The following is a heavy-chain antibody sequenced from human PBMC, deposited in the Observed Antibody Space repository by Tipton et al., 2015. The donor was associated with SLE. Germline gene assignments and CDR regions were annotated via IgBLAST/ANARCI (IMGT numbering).Heavy chain of an antibody. CDR2: INHSGST. CDR3: AREGSWAVGL. Sequence: LRLSCAVYGGSFIDYYWTWIRQPPGKGLEWIGEINHSGSTNYNPSLNSRLSISVDTSKNQFSLKLSSVTAADTAVYYCAREGSWAVGLWGQGTLVTVSS. J-gene: IGHJ4*02. V-gene: IGHV4-34*01. CDR1: GGSFIDYY.